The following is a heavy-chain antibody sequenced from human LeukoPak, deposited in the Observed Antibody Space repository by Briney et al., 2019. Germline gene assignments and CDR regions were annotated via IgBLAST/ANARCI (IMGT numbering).Heavy chain of an antibody. D-gene: IGHD5-18*01. J-gene: IGHJ6*02. Sequence: ASVKVSCKVSGYTLTELSMHWVRQAPGKGLEWMGGFDPEDGETIYAQKFQGRVTMTEDTSTDTAYMELSSLRSEDTAVYYCATSGCSYGPVHYYYGMDVWGQGTTVTVSS. CDR1: GYTLTELS. CDR2: FDPEDGET. V-gene: IGHV1-24*01. CDR3: ATSGCSYGPVHYYYGMDV.